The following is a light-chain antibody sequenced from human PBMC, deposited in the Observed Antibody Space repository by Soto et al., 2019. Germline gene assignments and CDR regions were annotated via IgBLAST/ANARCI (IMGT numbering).Light chain of an antibody. CDR2: GAS. CDR1: QTVSRN. J-gene: IGKJ5*01. V-gene: IGKV3-15*01. Sequence: MVMTRSPSTLSVSPGERVTLSCRASQTVSRNLAWYQQKPGQAPRLLIYGASTRATGIPASFSGGGSGTEFTLTISSLQSEDFAVYYCQQYNNWHPITFGQGTRLEIK. CDR3: QQYNNWHPIT.